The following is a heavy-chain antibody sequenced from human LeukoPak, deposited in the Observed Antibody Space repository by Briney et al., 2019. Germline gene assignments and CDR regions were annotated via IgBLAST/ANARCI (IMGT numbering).Heavy chain of an antibody. D-gene: IGHD2-8*02. J-gene: IGHJ3*02. CDR2: TYYMSKWYN. V-gene: IGHV6-1*01. Sequence: SQTLSLTCAISGDSVSSNRATWNWIRQSPSRGLEWLGRTYYMSKWYNDYAVSVKSRITINPDTSKNQFSLQLNSVTLEDTAVYFCARDQSWTTGFDIWGQGTMVTVSS. CDR1: GDSVSSNRAT. CDR3: ARDQSWTTGFDI.